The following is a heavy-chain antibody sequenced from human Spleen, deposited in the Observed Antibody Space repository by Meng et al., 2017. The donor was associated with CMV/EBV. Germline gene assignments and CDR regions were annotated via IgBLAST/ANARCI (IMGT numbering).Heavy chain of an antibody. D-gene: IGHD3-10*01. CDR1: FSGYY. Sequence: FSGYYWSWIRQPPGKGLEWIGEINHSGSTNYNPSLKSRVTISVDTSKNQFSLKLSSVTAADTAVYYCARAPTRITMVRGVIEEYFQHWGQGTLVTVSS. CDR3: ARAPTRITMVRGVIEEYFQH. V-gene: IGHV4-34*01. CDR2: INHSGST. J-gene: IGHJ1*01.